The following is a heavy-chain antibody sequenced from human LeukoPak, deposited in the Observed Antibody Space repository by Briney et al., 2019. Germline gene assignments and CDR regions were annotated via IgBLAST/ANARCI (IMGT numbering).Heavy chain of an antibody. D-gene: IGHD6-19*01. CDR3: ARLMGSGWYYYYYGMDV. V-gene: IGHV1-8*01. CDR1: GYAFTSYD. Sequence: VASVTVSCKASGYAFTSYDINWVRQAPGQGLEWMGWMNPNSGNTGYAQKFQGRVTMTRNTSISTAYMELSSLRSEDTAVYYCARLMGSGWYYYYYGMDVWGQGTTVTVSS. J-gene: IGHJ6*02. CDR2: MNPNSGNT.